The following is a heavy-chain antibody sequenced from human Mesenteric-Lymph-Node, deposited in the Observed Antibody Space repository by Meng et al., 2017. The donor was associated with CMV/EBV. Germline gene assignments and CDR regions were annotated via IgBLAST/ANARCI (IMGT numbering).Heavy chain of an antibody. J-gene: IGHJ1*01. CDR3: ARRGEYFLH. V-gene: IGHV3-30*03. CDR1: GFTFSSYG. CDR2: ISYDGSNK. Sequence: LSCAASGFTFSSYGMHWVRQAPGEGLEWVAVISYDGSNKYYADSVKGRFTISRDNARNSLYLEMNSLRVEDTAVYYCARRGEYFLHWGQGSLVTVSS.